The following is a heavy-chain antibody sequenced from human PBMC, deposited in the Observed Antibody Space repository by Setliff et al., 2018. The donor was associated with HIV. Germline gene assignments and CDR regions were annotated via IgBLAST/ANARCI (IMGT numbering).Heavy chain of an antibody. D-gene: IGHD3-16*02. CDR3: TRGGFGGIIAQCF. CDR2: ISSSSSYT. J-gene: IGHJ4*02. Sequence: GGSLRLSCAASGFTFSDYYMSWIRQAPGKGLEWVSYISSSSSYTNYADSVKGRFTISRDNAKNSLYLQMNSLRAEDTAVYYCTRGGFGGIIAQCFWGQGTLVTVSS. V-gene: IGHV3-11*06. CDR1: GFTFSDYY.